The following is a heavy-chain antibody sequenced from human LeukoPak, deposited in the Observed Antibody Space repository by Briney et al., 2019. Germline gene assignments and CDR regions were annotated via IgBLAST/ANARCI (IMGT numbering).Heavy chain of an antibody. CDR3: ARDWSAGGYSYGTTFDY. CDR2: ISYDGSNK. Sequence: PGRSLRLSCAASGFTFSSYAMHWVRQAPGKGLEWVAVISYDGSNKYYADSVKGRFTISRDNSKNTLYLQMNSLRAEDTAVYYCARDWSAGGYSYGTTFDYWGQGTLVTVSS. V-gene: IGHV3-30*04. D-gene: IGHD5-18*01. CDR1: GFTFSSYA. J-gene: IGHJ4*02.